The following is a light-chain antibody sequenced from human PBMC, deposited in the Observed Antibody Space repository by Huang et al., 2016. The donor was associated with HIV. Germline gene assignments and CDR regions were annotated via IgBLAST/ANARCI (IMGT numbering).Light chain of an antibody. V-gene: IGKV3D-15*01. CDR2: DTS. J-gene: IGKJ4*01. Sequence: EIVMTQSSATLSVSPGGGATPSCRASQNVRSNLAWYQQTSGQAPRVLIYDTSTRASVVPARFSGSGSGTQVTLTISGLQSEDFAVYYCQQYDNWPPGLTFGGGTKVEI. CDR3: QQYDNWPPGLT. CDR1: QNVRSN.